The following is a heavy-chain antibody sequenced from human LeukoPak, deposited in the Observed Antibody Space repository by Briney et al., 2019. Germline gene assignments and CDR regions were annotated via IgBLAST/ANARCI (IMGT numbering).Heavy chain of an antibody. Sequence: SETLSLTCTVSGDSITSGGYYCSWIRQRPGKGLEWIGYIYKTGSTYYNPSLKSRVTMSVDTSRNQFSLKLNSVTASDTAVYYCSRDVLRWGQGTLVTVSS. J-gene: IGHJ4*02. CDR3: SRDVLR. CDR2: IYKTGST. V-gene: IGHV4-31*03. CDR1: GDSITSGGYY.